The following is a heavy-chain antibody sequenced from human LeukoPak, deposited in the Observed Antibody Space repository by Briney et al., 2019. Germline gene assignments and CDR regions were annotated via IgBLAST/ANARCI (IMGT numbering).Heavy chain of an antibody. Sequence: SVKVSCKASGFTFTNYAMQWVRQARGQRLEWVGWIVVGSGNTNYAQKFQERVTITRDMSTSTAYMELSSLRSEDTAVYYCAADPNCGGDCYHYWGQGTLVTVSS. V-gene: IGHV1-58*02. J-gene: IGHJ4*02. CDR2: IVVGSGNT. CDR3: AADPNCGGDCYHY. CDR1: GFTFTNYA. D-gene: IGHD2-21*02.